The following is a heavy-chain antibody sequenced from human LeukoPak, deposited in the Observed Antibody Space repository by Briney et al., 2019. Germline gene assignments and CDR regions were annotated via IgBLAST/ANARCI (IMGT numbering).Heavy chain of an antibody. CDR1: GYTFTSYG. J-gene: IGHJ6*04. D-gene: IGHD3-16*01. Sequence: ASVKVSRKASGYTFTSYGISWVRQAPGQGLEWMGWISAYNGNTNYAQKLQGRVTMTTDTSTSTAYMELRSLRSDDTAVYYCARDGGPASYHGMDVWGKGTTDTVSS. CDR2: ISAYNGNT. V-gene: IGHV1-18*04. CDR3: ARDGGPASYHGMDV.